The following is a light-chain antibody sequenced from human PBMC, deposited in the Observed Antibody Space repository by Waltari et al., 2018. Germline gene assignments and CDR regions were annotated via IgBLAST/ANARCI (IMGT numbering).Light chain of an antibody. Sequence: QSVLTQPPSASGTPGQRVTISCSGSSSNIGSNTVNWYQQLPGPAPKLLIYSNKQRPSGVPDRFSGSKSGTSASLAISGLQSEDEADYYCAAWDDSLNGNVFGSGTKVTVL. V-gene: IGLV1-44*01. J-gene: IGLJ6*01. CDR2: SNK. CDR3: AAWDDSLNGNV. CDR1: SSNIGSNT.